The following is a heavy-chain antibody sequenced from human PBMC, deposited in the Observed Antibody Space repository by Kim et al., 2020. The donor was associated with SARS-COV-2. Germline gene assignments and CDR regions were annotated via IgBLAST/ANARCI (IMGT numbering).Heavy chain of an antibody. CDR3: AKCSSGWYPYFDY. CDR1: GGSVTRVNYF. V-gene: IGHV4-61*01. D-gene: IGHD6-19*01. Sequence: SETLSLTCTVSGGSVTRVNYFWSWIRQPPGKGLEWIGYISYTGTAKYNPSLQSRVTISVDTSNNQFSLNLSSVTAADTAVYYCAKCSSGWYPYFDYWTQGTLVTVSS. J-gene: IGHJ4*02. CDR2: ISYTGTA.